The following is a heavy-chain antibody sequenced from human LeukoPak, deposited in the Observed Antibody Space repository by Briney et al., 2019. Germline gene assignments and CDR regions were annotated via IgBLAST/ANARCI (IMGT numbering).Heavy chain of an antibody. CDR3: ARSSSVTIPGYYFDY. D-gene: IGHD2-21*01. CDR1: DYPFASYG. Sequence: ASVKVSCKASDYPFASYGITWVRQAPGQGLEWMGWISAYNGNTNYAQRLQGRVTLTTDTSTSTAYMELRSLRSDDTAVYYCARSSSVTIPGYYFDYWGQGTLVTVSS. CDR2: ISAYNGNT. V-gene: IGHV1-18*01. J-gene: IGHJ4*02.